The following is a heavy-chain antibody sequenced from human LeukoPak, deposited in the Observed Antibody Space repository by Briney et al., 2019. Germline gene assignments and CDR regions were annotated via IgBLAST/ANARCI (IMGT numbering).Heavy chain of an antibody. D-gene: IGHD6-19*01. J-gene: IGHJ4*02. CDR3: ARGRAYSSGWYGWGGSYYFDY. CDR2: IWYDGSNK. CDR1: GFTFSNAW. Sequence: GGSLRLSCAASGFTFSNAWMTWVRQAPGKGLEWVAVIWYDGSNKYYADSVKGRFTISRDNSKNTLYLQMNSLRAEDTAVYYCARGRAYSSGWYGWGGSYYFDYWGQGTLVTVSS. V-gene: IGHV3-33*08.